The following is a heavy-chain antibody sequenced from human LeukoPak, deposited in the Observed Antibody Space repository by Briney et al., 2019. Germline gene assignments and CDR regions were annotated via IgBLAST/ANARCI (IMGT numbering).Heavy chain of an antibody. CDR2: IYHSGST. CDR3: ARAGYYDSSGYYPFDY. D-gene: IGHD3-22*01. CDR1: GGSISSSNW. J-gene: IGHJ4*02. Sequence: PSGTLSLTCAVSGGSISSSNWWSWVRQPPGKGLEWIGEIYHSGSTNYNPSLKSRVTISVDKSKNQFSLKLTSVTAADTAVYYCARAGYYDSSGYYPFDYWGQGTLVTVSS. V-gene: IGHV4-4*02.